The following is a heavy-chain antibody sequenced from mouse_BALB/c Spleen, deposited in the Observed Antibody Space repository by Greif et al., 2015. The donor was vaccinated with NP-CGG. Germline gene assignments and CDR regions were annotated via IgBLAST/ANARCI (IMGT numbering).Heavy chain of an antibody. J-gene: IGHJ2*01. CDR2: INPSNGGT. V-gene: IGHV1S81*02. Sequence: QVQLQRPGAELVKPGASVKLSCKASGYTFTSYYMYWVKQRPGQGLEWIGEINPSNGGTNFNEKFKSKATLTVDKSSSTAYMQLSSLTSEDSAVYYCTRSWDSYFDYWGQGTTLTVSS. CDR1: GYTFTSYY. D-gene: IGHD3-3*01. CDR3: TRSWDSYFDY.